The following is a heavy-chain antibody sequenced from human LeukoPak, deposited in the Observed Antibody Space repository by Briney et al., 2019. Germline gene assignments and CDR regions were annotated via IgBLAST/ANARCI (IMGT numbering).Heavy chain of an antibody. Sequence: GRSLRLSCEASGFTFSSYAMHWVRQAPGKGLEWVAVISYDGSNKYYADSVKGRFTISRDNSKNTLYLQMNSLRAEDTAVYYCARDPTAVDAHYFDYWGQGTLVTVSS. J-gene: IGHJ4*02. D-gene: IGHD5-18*01. CDR2: ISYDGSNK. V-gene: IGHV3-30*04. CDR1: GFTFSSYA. CDR3: ARDPTAVDAHYFDY.